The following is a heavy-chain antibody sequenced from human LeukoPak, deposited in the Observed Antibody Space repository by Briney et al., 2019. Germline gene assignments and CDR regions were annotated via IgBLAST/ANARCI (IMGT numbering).Heavy chain of an antibody. D-gene: IGHD6-19*01. V-gene: IGHV3-23*01. J-gene: IGHJ5*02. CDR3: AKEAIRSSGWYRYYNWFDP. Sequence: GGSLRLSCAASGLTFSSYAMSWVRQAPGKGLEWGSAISGSGGSTYYADSVKGRFTISRDNSKNTLYLQMNSLRAEDTAVYYCAKEAIRSSGWYRYYNWFDPWGQGTLVTVSS. CDR1: GLTFSSYA. CDR2: ISGSGGST.